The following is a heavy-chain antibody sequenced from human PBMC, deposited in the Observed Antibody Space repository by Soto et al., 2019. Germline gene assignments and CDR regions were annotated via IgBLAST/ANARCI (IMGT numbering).Heavy chain of an antibody. CDR3: ARERPGGSRLDP. D-gene: IGHD6-13*01. V-gene: IGHV4-30-4*01. CDR1: GGSISSGDYY. CDR2: IYYSGST. Sequence: QVQLQESGPGLVKPSQTLSLTCTVSGGSISSGDYYWSWIRQPPGKGLEWIGYIYYSGSTYYNPSPKRRVTISADTSKNQFSLKLSSVTAADTAVYYCARERPGGSRLDPWGQGTLVTVSS. J-gene: IGHJ5*02.